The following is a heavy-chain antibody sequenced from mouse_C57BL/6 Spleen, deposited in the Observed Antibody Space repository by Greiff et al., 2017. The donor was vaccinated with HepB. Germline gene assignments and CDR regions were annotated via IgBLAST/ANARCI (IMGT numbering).Heavy chain of an antibody. CDR2: INPYNGGT. CDR1: GYTFTDYY. V-gene: IGHV1-19*01. Sequence: EVQLQQSGPVLVKPGASVKMSCKASGYTFTDYYMNWVKQSHGKSLEWIGVINPYNGGTSYNQKFKGKATLTVDKSSSTAYMELNSLTSEDSAVYYCAIIYYGNLFDYWGQGTTLTVSS. D-gene: IGHD2-1*01. CDR3: AIIYYGNLFDY. J-gene: IGHJ2*01.